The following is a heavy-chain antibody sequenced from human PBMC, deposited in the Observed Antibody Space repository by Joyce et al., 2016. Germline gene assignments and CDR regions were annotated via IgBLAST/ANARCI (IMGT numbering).Heavy chain of an antibody. D-gene: IGHD3-16*01. Sequence: QVQLVESGGGVVQPGRSLRLSCAASGFTFRMYVMHWIRQAPGKGLWWVGSMSYDVTNKYYADAVKGRFTISRDNSKNTLYLQMNSLRPEDTAVYYCAREVGGGPYDYWGQGNLVTVSS. CDR2: MSYDVTNK. CDR3: AREVGGGPYDY. J-gene: IGHJ4*02. CDR1: GFTFRMYV. V-gene: IGHV3-30*04.